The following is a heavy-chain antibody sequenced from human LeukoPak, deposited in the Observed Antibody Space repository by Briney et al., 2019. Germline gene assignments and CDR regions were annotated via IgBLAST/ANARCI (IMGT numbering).Heavy chain of an antibody. D-gene: IGHD3-22*01. CDR1: GYTFISYG. Sequence: GASVTVSCKASGYTFISYGISWVRQAPGQGLEGMGWISAHNGNTNYAQKLQGRVTMTTDTSTSTAYMELRSLRSDDTAVYYCARGGYYDSSGYRNDAFDIWGQGTMVTVSS. CDR2: ISAHNGNT. CDR3: ARGGYYDSSGYRNDAFDI. V-gene: IGHV1-18*01. J-gene: IGHJ3*02.